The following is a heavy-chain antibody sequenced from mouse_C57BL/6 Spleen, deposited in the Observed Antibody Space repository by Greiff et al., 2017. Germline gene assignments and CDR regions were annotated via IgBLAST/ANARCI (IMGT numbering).Heavy chain of an antibody. J-gene: IGHJ3*01. CDR3: ARDGSSSGFAY. V-gene: IGHV1-80*01. Sequence: VQLQQSGAELVKPGASVKISCKASGYAFSSYWMNWVKQRPGKGLEWIGQIYPGDGDTNYNGKFKGKATLTADKSSSTAYMQLSSLTSEDAAVYFCARDGSSSGFAYWGQGTLVTVSA. D-gene: IGHD1-1*01. CDR1: GYAFSSYW. CDR2: IYPGDGDT.